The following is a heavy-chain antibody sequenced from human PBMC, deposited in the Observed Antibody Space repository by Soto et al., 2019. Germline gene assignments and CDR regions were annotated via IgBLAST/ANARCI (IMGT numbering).Heavy chain of an antibody. CDR3: SRVSAHIVVVVAATYDY. V-gene: IGHV1-18*01. J-gene: IGHJ4*02. CDR2: ISAYNGNT. Sequence: ASVKVSCKASGYTFTSYGISWVRQAPGQGLEWMGWISAYNGNTNYAQKLQGRVTMTTDTSTSTAYMELRSLRSDDTAVYYFSRVSAHIVVVVAATYDYWGQGILVTVSS. D-gene: IGHD2-15*01. CDR1: GYTFTSYG.